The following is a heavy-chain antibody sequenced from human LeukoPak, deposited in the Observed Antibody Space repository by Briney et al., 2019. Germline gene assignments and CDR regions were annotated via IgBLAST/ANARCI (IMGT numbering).Heavy chain of an antibody. D-gene: IGHD4-17*01. CDR3: VRHYGDHWSVGYYFDC. Sequence: PSETLSLTCTVSGGSISSSSYYWGWIRQPPGKGLEWIGCIYYSGITYYNPSLKSRVTISVDTSKNQFSLKLSSVSAADTAVYYCVRHYGDHWSVGYYFDCWGQGTLVTVSS. CDR2: IYYSGIT. V-gene: IGHV4-39*07. J-gene: IGHJ4*02. CDR1: GGSISSSSYY.